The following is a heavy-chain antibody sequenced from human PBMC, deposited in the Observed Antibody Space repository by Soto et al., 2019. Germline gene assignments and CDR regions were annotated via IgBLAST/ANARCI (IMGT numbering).Heavy chain of an antibody. CDR1: GGTFSSYA. J-gene: IGHJ4*02. CDR3: ARQRTSVVTQAYFDV. Sequence: SVKVSCKASGGTFSSYAISWVRQAPGQGLEWMGGIIPIFGTANYAQKFQGRVTITADKSTSTAYMELSSLTSEDTALYFCARQRTSVVTQAYFDVWGPGSLVTVSS. V-gene: IGHV1-69*06. CDR2: IIPIFGTA. D-gene: IGHD2-21*02.